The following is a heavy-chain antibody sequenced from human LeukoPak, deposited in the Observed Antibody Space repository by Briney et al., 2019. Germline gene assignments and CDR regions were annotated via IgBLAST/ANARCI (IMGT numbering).Heavy chain of an antibody. V-gene: IGHV3-48*03. CDR1: GFTFSSYE. CDR3: ARYHDFWSGYGIFDY. CDR2: ISSSGSTI. Sequence: GGSLRLSCAASGFTFSSYEMNWVRQAPGKGLEWVSYISSSGSTIYYADSVKGRFTISRDKAKNSLYLQITSLTAEATAVYYCARYHDFWSGYGIFDYWGQGTLVTVSS. J-gene: IGHJ4*02. D-gene: IGHD3-3*01.